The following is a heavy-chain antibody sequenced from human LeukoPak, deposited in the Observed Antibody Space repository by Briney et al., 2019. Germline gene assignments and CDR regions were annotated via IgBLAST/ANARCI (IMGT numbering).Heavy chain of an antibody. J-gene: IGHJ6*03. D-gene: IGHD5/OR15-5a*01. CDR2: IYYSGST. Sequence: SETLSLTCTVSGGSISSYYWRWIRQPPGKGLEWIGYIYYSGSTNHNPSLKSRVTISVDTSKNQFSLKLSSMTAADTAVYYCARRQDIASYWGYYYMDVWGKGTTVTVSS. CDR3: ARRQDIASYWGYYYMDV. CDR1: GGSISSYY. V-gene: IGHV4-59*01.